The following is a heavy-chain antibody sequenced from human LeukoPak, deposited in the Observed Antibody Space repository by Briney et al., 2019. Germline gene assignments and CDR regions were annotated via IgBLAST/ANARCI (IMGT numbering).Heavy chain of an antibody. V-gene: IGHV1-2*02. CDR3: AREYYDTSGRKHAFDI. D-gene: IGHD3-22*01. CDR2: IDPHSGGT. CDR1: GYTFSDYY. Sequence: GASVKVSCRASGYTFSDYYMSWVRQAPGHGLEWMGLIDPHSGGTKYAQKFQGRVTMTRDTSISTAYMELSRLRFDDTAVYYCAREYYDTSGRKHAFDIWGQGTMVTVSS. J-gene: IGHJ3*02.